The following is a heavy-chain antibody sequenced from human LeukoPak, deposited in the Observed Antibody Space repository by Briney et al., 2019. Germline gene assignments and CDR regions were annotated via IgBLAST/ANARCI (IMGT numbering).Heavy chain of an antibody. Sequence: ASVTVSCKASGYTFTIYYMHWVRQAPGQGLEWMGWISAYNGNTNYAQKLQGRVTITTDTSTSTAYMELRSLRSDDTAVYYCARVARFGENTFYNWFDPWGQGTLVTVSS. D-gene: IGHD3-10*01. CDR1: GYTFTIYY. CDR2: ISAYNGNT. CDR3: ARVARFGENTFYNWFDP. J-gene: IGHJ5*02. V-gene: IGHV1-18*04.